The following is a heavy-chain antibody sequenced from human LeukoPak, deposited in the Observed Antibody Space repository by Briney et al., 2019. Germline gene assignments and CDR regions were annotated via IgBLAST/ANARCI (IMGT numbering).Heavy chain of an antibody. CDR3: ARDMSGSRGVITPHYYYYYMDV. V-gene: IGHV1-69*05. D-gene: IGHD3-22*01. J-gene: IGHJ6*03. Sequence: SVKVSCKASGGTFISYAISWVRQAPGQGLEWMGGIIPIFGTANYAQKFQGRVTITTDESTSTDYMELSSLRSEDTDVYYCARDMSGSRGVITPHYYYYYMDVWGKGTTVTVSS. CDR2: IIPIFGTA. CDR1: GGTFISYA.